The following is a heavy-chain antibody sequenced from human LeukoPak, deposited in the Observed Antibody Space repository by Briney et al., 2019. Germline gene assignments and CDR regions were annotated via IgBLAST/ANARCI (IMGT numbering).Heavy chain of an antibody. Sequence: VASVKVPCKASGYTFTSYYMHWVRQAPGQGLEWMGIINPSGGSTSYAQKFQGRVTMTRDTSTSTVYMELSSLRSEDTAVYYCARDRDRDYKSYYYYYGMDVWGQGTTVTVSS. J-gene: IGHJ6*02. D-gene: IGHD4-11*01. CDR1: GYTFTSYY. CDR3: ARDRDRDYKSYYYYYGMDV. V-gene: IGHV1-46*01. CDR2: INPSGGST.